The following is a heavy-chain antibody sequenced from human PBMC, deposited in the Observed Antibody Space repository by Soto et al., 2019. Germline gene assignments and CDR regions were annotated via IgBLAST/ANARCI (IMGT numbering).Heavy chain of an antibody. CDR3: ASSTGYRIFDC. Sequence: QITLKESGPTLVKPTQTLTLTCTFSGFSLSTTGVGVGWIRQPPGKALEWLALIFWDDDKRYSPSLKTRLTITKDTSKNQVVLTMTNMDPVDTATYYCASSTGYRIFDCWGQGTLVAVSS. CDR2: IFWDDDK. D-gene: IGHD3-9*01. J-gene: IGHJ4*02. V-gene: IGHV2-5*02. CDR1: GFSLSTTGVG.